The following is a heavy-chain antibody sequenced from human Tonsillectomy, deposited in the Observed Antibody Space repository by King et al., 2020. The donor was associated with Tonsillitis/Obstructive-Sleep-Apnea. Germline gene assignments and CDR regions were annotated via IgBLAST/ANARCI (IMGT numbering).Heavy chain of an antibody. CDR1: GYTFTNYG. V-gene: IGHV1-18*01. J-gene: IGHJ4*02. CDR3: ARDVGVRGCFYPFDY. D-gene: IGHD3-10*01. Sequence: VQLVESGTEVKKPGASVKVSCKASGYTFTNYGISWVRQAPGQGLEWMGWISAYDGTTNHAQKLQGRVTMTTDTSTSTAYMELRSLRSDDTAVYYCARDVGVRGCFYPFDYWGQGTLVTVSS. CDR2: ISAYDGTT.